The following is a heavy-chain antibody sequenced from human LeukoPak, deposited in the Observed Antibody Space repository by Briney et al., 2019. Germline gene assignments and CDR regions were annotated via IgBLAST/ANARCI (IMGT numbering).Heavy chain of an antibody. Sequence: SETLSLTCAVYGVSFSGYCWSWIRQPPGKGLEWIGEINHSGSTNYNPSLKSRVTISVDTSKNQFSLKLSSVTAADTAVYYCARDCSGGSCYGAFDIWGQGTMVTVSS. CDR3: ARDCSGGSCYGAFDI. J-gene: IGHJ3*02. CDR2: INHSGST. D-gene: IGHD2-15*01. V-gene: IGHV4-34*01. CDR1: GVSFSGYC.